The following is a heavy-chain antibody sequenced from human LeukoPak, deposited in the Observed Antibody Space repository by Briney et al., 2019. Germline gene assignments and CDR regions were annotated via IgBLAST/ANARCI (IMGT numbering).Heavy chain of an antibody. CDR3: ARECESSSTCFY. Sequence: PGGSLRLSCAASGFTFSSYAMSWVRQAPGMGLAWVSRINSDGRSTTYADSVKGRFTMSRDNAKNTLYLQMNSLRAEDTAVYYCARECESSSTCFYWGQGALVTVSS. J-gene: IGHJ4*02. CDR1: GFTFSSYA. V-gene: IGHV3-74*01. CDR2: INSDGRST. D-gene: IGHD6-13*01.